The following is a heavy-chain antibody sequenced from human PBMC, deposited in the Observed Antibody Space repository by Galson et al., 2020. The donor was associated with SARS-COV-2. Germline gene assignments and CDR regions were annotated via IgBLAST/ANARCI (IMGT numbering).Heavy chain of an antibody. J-gene: IGHJ3*02. Sequence: GGSLRLSCAGSGFTFSSHVMHWVRQAPGKALEWVAVISYDGSNTYHADSVKGRFTISRDNSKNTLYLQMNSLRPEDTAVAYCARKDRYTSGWYLGGDAFDIWGQGTMVTVSS. V-gene: IGHV3-30-3*01. D-gene: IGHD6-19*01. CDR1: GFTFSSHV. CDR3: ARKDRYTSGWYLGGDAFDI. CDR2: ISYDGSNT.